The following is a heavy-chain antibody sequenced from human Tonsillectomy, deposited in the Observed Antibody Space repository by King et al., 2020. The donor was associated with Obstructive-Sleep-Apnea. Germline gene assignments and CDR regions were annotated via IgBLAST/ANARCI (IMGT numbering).Heavy chain of an antibody. CDR2: IFPADSDT. D-gene: IGHD1-7*01. CDR1: GYNLAINW. CDR3: ASQGDLLELRDDALDI. Sequence: QLVQSRAEVKKPGESLKISCKASGYNLAINWIGWVRQMPGKGLQWMGIIFPADSDTRYSPSFQGRVTLSADKSISTAYLQWGSLKASDTAMYYCASQGDLLELRDDALDIWGQGTMVTVSS. J-gene: IGHJ3*02. V-gene: IGHV5-51*01.